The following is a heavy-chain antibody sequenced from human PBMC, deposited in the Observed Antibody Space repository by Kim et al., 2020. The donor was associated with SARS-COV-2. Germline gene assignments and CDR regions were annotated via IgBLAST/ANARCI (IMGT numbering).Heavy chain of an antibody. D-gene: IGHD2-2*01. CDR2: IYYSGIT. J-gene: IGHJ6*02. CDR1: GGSISSYY. Sequence: SETLSLTCTVSGGSISSYYWSWIRQPPGKGLEWIGYIYYSGITNYNPSLKSRVTISVDTSKNQFSLKLSSVTAADTAVYYCARGWGVPAAMSQHYYYGMDVWGQGTTVTVSS. V-gene: IGHV4-59*13. CDR3: ARGWGVPAAMSQHYYYGMDV.